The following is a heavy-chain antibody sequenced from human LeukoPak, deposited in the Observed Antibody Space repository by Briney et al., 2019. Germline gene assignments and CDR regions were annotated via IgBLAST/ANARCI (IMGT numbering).Heavy chain of an antibody. D-gene: IGHD3-10*01. CDR1: GGSISSYY. CDR2: IYYSGST. Sequence: SETLSLTCTVSGGSISSYYWSWIRQPPGKGLEWIGYIYYSGSTNYNPSLKSRVTISVDTSKNQFSLKLSSVTAADTAVYYCASQRVITTDHYGMDVWGQGTTVTVSS. J-gene: IGHJ6*02. CDR3: ASQRVITTDHYGMDV. V-gene: IGHV4-59*01.